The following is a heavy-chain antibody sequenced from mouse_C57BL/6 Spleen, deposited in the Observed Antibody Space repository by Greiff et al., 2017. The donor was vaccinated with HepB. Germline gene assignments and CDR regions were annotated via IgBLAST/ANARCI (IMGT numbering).Heavy chain of an antibody. CDR1: GYSITSGYY. CDR2: ISYDGSN. J-gene: IGHJ2*01. V-gene: IGHV3-6*01. CDR3: AREWDY. Sequence: DVQLQESGPGLVKPSQSLSLTCSVTGYSITSGYYWNWIRQFPGNKLEWMGYISYDGSNNYNPSLKNRISITRDTSKNQFFLKLNSVTTEDTATYYCAREWDYWGQGTTLTVSS.